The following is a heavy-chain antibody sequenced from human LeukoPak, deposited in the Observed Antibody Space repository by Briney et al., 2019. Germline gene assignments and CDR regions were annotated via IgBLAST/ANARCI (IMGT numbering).Heavy chain of an antibody. Sequence: GGSLRLSCAASGFTFTSYYMHWVRQAPGQGLEWMGIINPSGGSTSYAQKFQGRVTMTRDMSTSTVYMELSSLRSEDTAVYYCARGYYDSSGYYWFDPWGQGTLVTVSS. V-gene: IGHV1-46*01. CDR3: ARGYYDSSGYYWFDP. CDR1: GFTFTSYY. D-gene: IGHD3-22*01. CDR2: INPSGGST. J-gene: IGHJ5*02.